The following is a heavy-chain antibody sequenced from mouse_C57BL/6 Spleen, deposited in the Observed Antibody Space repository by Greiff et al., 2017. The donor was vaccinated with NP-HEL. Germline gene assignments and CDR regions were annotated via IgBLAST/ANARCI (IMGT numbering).Heavy chain of an antibody. CDR1: GYTFTDYY. J-gene: IGHJ4*01. Sequence: VQLQQSGPVLVKPGASVKMSCKASGYTFTDYYMNWVKQSHGKSLEWIGVINPYNGGTSYNQKFKGKATLTVDKASSTAYMELNSLTSEDSAVYYCARTGGYDGGYAMDYWGQGTSVTVSS. V-gene: IGHV1-19*01. CDR2: INPYNGGT. CDR3: ARTGGYDGGYAMDY. D-gene: IGHD2-2*01.